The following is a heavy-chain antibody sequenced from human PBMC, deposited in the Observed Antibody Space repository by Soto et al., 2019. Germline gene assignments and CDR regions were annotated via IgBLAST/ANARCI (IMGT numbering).Heavy chain of an antibody. J-gene: IGHJ4*02. Sequence: GGSLRLSCAASGFTFSSFAMSWVRQAPGKGLEWLSGITVSGAYTYYAESVKGRFTITRDNSRNTLFLEMNSLRAEATALYYCATLGKVEGFENWGQGAQVTVSS. V-gene: IGHV3-23*01. CDR1: GFTFSSFA. D-gene: IGHD1-26*01. CDR3: ATLGKVEGFEN. CDR2: ITVSGAYT.